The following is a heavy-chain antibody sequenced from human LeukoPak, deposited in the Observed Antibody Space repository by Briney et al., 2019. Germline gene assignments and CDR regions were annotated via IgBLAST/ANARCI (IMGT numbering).Heavy chain of an antibody. Sequence: GGSLRLSCAASGFTFSSYGMHWVRQAPGKGLEWVAVISYDGSNKYYADSVKGRFTISRDISKNTLYLQMNSLRAEDTAVYYCARVLSGRGSLYDYYYYMDVWGKGTTVTISS. V-gene: IGHV3-30*03. J-gene: IGHJ6*03. D-gene: IGHD3-10*01. CDR3: ARVLSGRGSLYDYYYYMDV. CDR1: GFTFSSYG. CDR2: ISYDGSNK.